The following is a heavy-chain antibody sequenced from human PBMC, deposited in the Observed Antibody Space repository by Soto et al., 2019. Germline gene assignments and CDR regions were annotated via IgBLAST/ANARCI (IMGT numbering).Heavy chain of an antibody. V-gene: IGHV3-23*01. Sequence: GGSLRLSCAASGFTFSSYAMSWVRQAPGKGLEWVSAISGSGGSTYYADSVKGRFTISRDNSKNTLYLQMNSLRAEDTAVYYCAKDPFWSGYSLSYYMDVWGKGTTVTVSS. CDR1: GFTFSSYA. D-gene: IGHD3-3*01. CDR3: AKDPFWSGYSLSYYMDV. J-gene: IGHJ6*03. CDR2: ISGSGGST.